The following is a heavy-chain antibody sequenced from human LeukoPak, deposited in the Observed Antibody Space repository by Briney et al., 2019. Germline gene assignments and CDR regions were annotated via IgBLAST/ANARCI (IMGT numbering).Heavy chain of an antibody. CDR2: IYTSGST. Sequence: SETLSLTCTVSGGSISSYYWSWIRQPAGKGLEWIGRIYTSGSTNYNPSLKSRVTMSVDTSKNQFSLKLSSVTAADTAVYYCARVDSSSWHSVFDCWGQGTLVTVSS. J-gene: IGHJ5*01. D-gene: IGHD6-13*01. CDR1: GGSISSYY. CDR3: ARVDSSSWHSVFDC. V-gene: IGHV4-4*07.